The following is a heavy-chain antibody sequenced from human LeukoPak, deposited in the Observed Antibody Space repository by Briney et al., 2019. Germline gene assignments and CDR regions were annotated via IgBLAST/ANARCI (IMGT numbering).Heavy chain of an antibody. CDR3: ARIYLVYYGSESYKYYFDY. CDR1: GGSLRVHY. D-gene: IGHD3-10*01. Sequence: PSVTVSLTCTVSGGSLRVHYWRWIRQTPGKGLEGIGHIYYTGATTYHPSLKSPVRISVDTSKNQFSLRLPSVTAADTAVYFCARIYLVYYGSESYKYYFDYWGQGMLVTVSS. J-gene: IGHJ4*02. V-gene: IGHV4-59*07. CDR2: IYYTGAT.